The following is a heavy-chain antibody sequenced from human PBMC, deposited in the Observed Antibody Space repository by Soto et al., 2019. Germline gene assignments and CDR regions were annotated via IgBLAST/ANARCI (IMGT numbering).Heavy chain of an antibody. V-gene: IGHV3-64*01. CDR3: ARRARADYYYMDV. Sequence: EVQLVESGGGLAQPGGSLRLSCAASGFTLSSDAMDWVRQAPGKGLEYVSGISSNGIGTYYANSVKGRFTISRDNSKNTAYLQMDSLRPEDMAVYYCARRARADYYYMDVWGKGTTVTVS. CDR1: GFTLSSDA. D-gene: IGHD6-6*01. CDR2: ISSNGIGT. J-gene: IGHJ6*03.